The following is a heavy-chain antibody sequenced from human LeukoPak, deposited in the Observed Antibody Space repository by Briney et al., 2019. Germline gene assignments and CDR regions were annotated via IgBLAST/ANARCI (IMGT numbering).Heavy chain of an antibody. CDR1: GYTFSNYW. D-gene: IGHD1-26*01. V-gene: IGHV5-51*01. CDR3: ARHRNSGSYYVDY. Sequence: GESLKISCKGSGYTFSNYWIGWVRQVPGKGLEWMGIIYPGDSDTRYSPSFQGQVTISADKSISTAYLQWSSLKAPDTAMYYCARHRNSGSYYVDYWGQGTLVTVSS. J-gene: IGHJ4*02. CDR2: IYPGDSDT.